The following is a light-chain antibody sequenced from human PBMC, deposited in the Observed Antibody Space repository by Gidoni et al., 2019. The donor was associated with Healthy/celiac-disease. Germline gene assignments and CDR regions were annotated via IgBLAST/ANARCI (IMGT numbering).Light chain of an antibody. CDR2: QDS. Sequence: SYELTQPPSVSVSPGQTASITCSGDKLGDKYACWYQQKPGQSPVLVIYQDSKRPSGTPDRFSGSNSGNTATLTISGTQAMDEADYYCQAWDSSTAYVVFGGGTKLTVL. CDR1: KLGDKY. CDR3: QAWDSSTAYVV. J-gene: IGLJ2*01. V-gene: IGLV3-1*01.